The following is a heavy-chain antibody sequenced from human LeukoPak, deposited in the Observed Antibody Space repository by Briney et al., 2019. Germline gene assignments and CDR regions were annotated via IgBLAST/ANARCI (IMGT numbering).Heavy chain of an antibody. CDR2: ISYDGSNK. Sequence: PGRSLRLSCAASGFTFSSYAMHWDRQAPGKGLEWVAVISYDGSNKYYADSVKGRFTISRDNSKNTLYLQMNSLRAEDTAVYYCARDGIVGSYYFDYWGQGTLVTVSS. J-gene: IGHJ4*02. D-gene: IGHD1-26*01. CDR1: GFTFSSYA. CDR3: ARDGIVGSYYFDY. V-gene: IGHV3-30-3*01.